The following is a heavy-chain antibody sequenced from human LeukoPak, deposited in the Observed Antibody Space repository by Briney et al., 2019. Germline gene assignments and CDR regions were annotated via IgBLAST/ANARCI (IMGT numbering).Heavy chain of an antibody. D-gene: IGHD2-15*01. V-gene: IGHV1-8*03. CDR3: ARVGGSPDY. CDR2: INTKSGDT. J-gene: IGHJ4*02. CDR1: GYTFTRYD. Sequence: ASVKVSCKASGYTFTRYDINWVRQATGQGLEWMGWINTKSGDTGHAQKFQGRVTITRDTSISTVYMELSSLRSEDTAVYFCARVGGSPDYWGQGTLVTVSS.